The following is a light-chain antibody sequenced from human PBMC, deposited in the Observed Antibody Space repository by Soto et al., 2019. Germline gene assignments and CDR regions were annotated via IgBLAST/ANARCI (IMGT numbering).Light chain of an antibody. Sequence: EIVLMQSTGTLSLSRGERATLSCRASQSVSSSYLAWYQQKPGQAPRLLIYGASSRATGIPDRFSGSGSGTAFTLTISRLEPEDFAVYYCQQYGSSRTFGQGTKVDIK. V-gene: IGKV3-20*01. CDR2: GAS. CDR1: QSVSSSY. CDR3: QQYGSSRT. J-gene: IGKJ1*01.